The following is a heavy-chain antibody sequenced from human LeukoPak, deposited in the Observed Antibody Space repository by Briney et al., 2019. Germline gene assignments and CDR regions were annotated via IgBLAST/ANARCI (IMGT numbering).Heavy chain of an antibody. CDR2: IYQSGNT. CDR1: GGTISSGGYY. CDR3: ARRDDNAGYFDY. D-gene: IGHD1-1*01. J-gene: IGHJ4*02. V-gene: IGHV4-30-2*01. Sequence: SETLSLTCTVSGGTISSGGYYWSWLRQPPGRGLEWIGYIYQSGNTYYSPSLKSRVTISADRSKNQFSLNLNSLTAADTAVYYCARRDDNAGYFDYWGQGTLVTVSS.